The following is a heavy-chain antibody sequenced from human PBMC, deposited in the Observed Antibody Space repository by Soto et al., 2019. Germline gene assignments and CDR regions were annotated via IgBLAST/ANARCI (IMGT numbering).Heavy chain of an antibody. D-gene: IGHD4-4*01. CDR1: GFTFSSYG. CDR2: IWYDGSNK. J-gene: IGHJ4*02. V-gene: IGHV3-33*01. Sequence: QVQLVESGGGVVQPGRSLRLSCAASGFTFSSYGMHWVRQAPGKGLEWVAVIWYDGSNKYYADSVKGRFTISRDNSKNTLYLQMNSLRAEDTAVYYWAGSKEMTIDYWGQGTLVTVSS. CDR3: AGSKEMTIDY.